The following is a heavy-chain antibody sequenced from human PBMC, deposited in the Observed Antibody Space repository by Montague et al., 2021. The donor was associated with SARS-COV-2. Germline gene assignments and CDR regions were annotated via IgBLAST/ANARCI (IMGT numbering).Heavy chain of an antibody. CDR1: GFTFSSYA. CDR3: ARDADDYGYYGAFDI. Sequence: SLRLSCAASGFTFSSYAMHWVRQAPGKGLEWVAVISYDGSNKYYVDSVKGRFTISRDNSKNTLYLQMNSLRAEDTAFYYCARDADDYGYYGAFDIWGQGTMVTVSS. CDR2: ISYDGSNK. J-gene: IGHJ3*02. D-gene: IGHD4-17*01. V-gene: IGHV3-30*04.